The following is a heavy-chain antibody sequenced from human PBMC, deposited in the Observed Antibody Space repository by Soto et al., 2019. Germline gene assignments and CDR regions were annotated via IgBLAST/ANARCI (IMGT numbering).Heavy chain of an antibody. CDR2: IYYSGST. D-gene: IGHD6-19*01. J-gene: IGHJ4*02. Sequence: SETLSLTCTVSGGSISSGGYYWSWIRQHPGKGLEWIGYIYYSGSTYYNPSLKSRVTISVGTSKNQFSLKLSSVTAADTAVYYCARGVPGWYYFDYWGQGTLVTVSS. CDR1: GGSISSGGYY. CDR3: ARGVPGWYYFDY. V-gene: IGHV4-31*03.